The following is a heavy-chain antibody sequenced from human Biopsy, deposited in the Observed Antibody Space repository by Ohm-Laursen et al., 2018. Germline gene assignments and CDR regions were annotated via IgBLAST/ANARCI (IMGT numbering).Heavy chain of an antibody. CDR3: AKDRYNYTPIGGFSMDV. Sequence: SVRLSCAASGFTFNNYGMQWVRQAPGKGLEWVAFIFYDGSNTYYADSVKGRFTISRDNSRDTLYLQMSSLRAEDTAVYYCAKDRYNYTPIGGFSMDVWGQGTTVTVSS. J-gene: IGHJ6*02. CDR1: GFTFNNYG. V-gene: IGHV3-30*18. CDR2: IFYDGSNT. D-gene: IGHD5-18*01.